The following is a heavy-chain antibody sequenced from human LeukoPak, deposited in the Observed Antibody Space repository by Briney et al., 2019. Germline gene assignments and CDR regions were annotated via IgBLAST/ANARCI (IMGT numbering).Heavy chain of an antibody. D-gene: IGHD3-10*01. V-gene: IGHV4-39*01. J-gene: IGHJ4*01. CDR2: VYYSGRT. Sequence: PSETLSLTCTVSGGSISRSDYYWGWIRQPPGKGLEWIGSVYYSGRTYYNPSLKSQVTISVDTSKNQFSLKVSSVTAAYTAVYFCARAIGFDDSGRYYPDYWGQETLVSVSS. CDR1: GGSISRSDYY. CDR3: ARAIGFDDSGRYYPDY.